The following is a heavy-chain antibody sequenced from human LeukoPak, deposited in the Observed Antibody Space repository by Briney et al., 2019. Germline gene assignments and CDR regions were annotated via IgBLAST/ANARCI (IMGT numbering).Heavy chain of an antibody. CDR2: IYYSGST. V-gene: IGHV4-59*01. Sequence: PSETLSLTCTVSGGSISSYYWSWIRQPPGKGLEWIGYIYYSGSTNYNPSLKSRVTISVDTSKNQFSLKLSSVTAADTAVYYCARGPNYYDSPYDYWGQGTLVIVSS. CDR1: GGSISSYY. CDR3: ARGPNYYDSPYDY. D-gene: IGHD3-22*01. J-gene: IGHJ4*02.